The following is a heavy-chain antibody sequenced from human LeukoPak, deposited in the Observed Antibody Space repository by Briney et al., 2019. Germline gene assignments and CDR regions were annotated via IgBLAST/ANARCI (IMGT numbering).Heavy chain of an antibody. Sequence: SETLSLTCAVYGGSFSGYYWSWIRQPPGKGLEWIGEINHSGSTNYNPSLKSRVTISVDTSKNQFSLKLSSVTAADTAVYCCARGPYHGYSYGPYYYYMDVWGKGTTVTVSS. V-gene: IGHV4-34*01. CDR2: INHSGST. J-gene: IGHJ6*03. CDR1: GGSFSGYY. CDR3: ARGPYHGYSYGPYYYYMDV. D-gene: IGHD5-18*01.